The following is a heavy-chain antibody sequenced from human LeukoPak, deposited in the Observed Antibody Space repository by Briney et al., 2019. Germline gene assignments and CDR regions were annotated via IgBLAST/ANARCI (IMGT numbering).Heavy chain of an antibody. CDR3: ARLIYCGGDCYCFDY. J-gene: IGHJ4*02. CDR1: GYTFTSYG. V-gene: IGHV1-18*01. D-gene: IGHD2-21*01. CDR2: ISAYNGNT. Sequence: ASVKVSCKASGYTFTSYGISWLRQAPGQGLEWMGWISAYNGNTNYAQKLQGRVTMTTDTSTSTAYMELRSLRSDDTAVYYCARLIYCGGDCYCFDYWGQGTLVTVSS.